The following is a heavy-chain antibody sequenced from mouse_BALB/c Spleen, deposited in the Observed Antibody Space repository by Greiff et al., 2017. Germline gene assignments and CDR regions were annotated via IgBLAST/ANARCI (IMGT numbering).Heavy chain of an antibody. CDR3: ATYGSSPWFAY. D-gene: IGHD1-1*01. J-gene: IGHJ3*01. CDR1: GYSITSDYA. Sequence: DVKLQESGPGLVKPSQSLSLTCTVTGYSITSDYAWNWIRQFPGNKLEWMGYICYSGSTSYNPSLKSRISITRDTSKNQFFLQLNSVTTEDTATYYCATYGSSPWFAYWGQGTLVTVSA. CDR2: ICYSGST. V-gene: IGHV3-2*02.